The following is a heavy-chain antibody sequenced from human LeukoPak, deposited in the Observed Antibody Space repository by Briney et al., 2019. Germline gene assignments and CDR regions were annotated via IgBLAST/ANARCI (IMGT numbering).Heavy chain of an antibody. Sequence: PGGSLRLSCAASGFTFSSYGIHWVRQAPGKGLEWVAVIWYDGSEKFYTDSVKGRFAISRDNSKNTVDLQMNSLRVEDTAVYYCAAEMEVWGQGTTVTVSS. CDR2: IWYDGSEK. V-gene: IGHV3-33*08. J-gene: IGHJ6*02. CDR1: GFTFSSYG. CDR3: AAEMEV.